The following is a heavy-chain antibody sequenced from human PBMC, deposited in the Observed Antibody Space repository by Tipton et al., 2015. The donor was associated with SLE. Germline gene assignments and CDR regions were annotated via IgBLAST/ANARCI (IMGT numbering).Heavy chain of an antibody. CDR2: INPNTAGT. D-gene: IGHD1-7*01. V-gene: IGHV1-2*06. CDR1: GYTFTGYY. Sequence: QLVQSGAEVKKPGASVKVSCKASGYTFTGYYMHGVRQAPGQGLEWMGRINPNTAGTSYAHNFQGRVTMTRDTSITTGYAELSSPRSHECTVFFCARGGTGTKYFDLWWRGTLITVSS. CDR3: ARGGTGTKYFDL. J-gene: IGHJ2*01.